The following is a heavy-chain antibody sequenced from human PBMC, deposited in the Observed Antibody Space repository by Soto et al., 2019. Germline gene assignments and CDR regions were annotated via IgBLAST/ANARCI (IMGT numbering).Heavy chain of an antibody. CDR2: ICRDFGT. V-gene: IGHV3-66*01. CDR1: GFTVSR. J-gene: IGHJ4*01. D-gene: IGHD5-12*01. CDR3: LREREGDGYAEL. Sequence: EVQLVECGGGLVQPGGSLRLSCAASGFTVSRMSWIRQAPGKGLDWVSVICRDFGTSYTDSVKGRFSISRDNTKNTVYLQMNSLRVEDTAIYYCLREREGDGYAELWGHGILVTVSS.